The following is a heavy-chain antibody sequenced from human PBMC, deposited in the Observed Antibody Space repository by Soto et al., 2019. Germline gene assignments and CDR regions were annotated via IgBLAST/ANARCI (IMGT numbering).Heavy chain of an antibody. Sequence: SETLSLTCAVSGGSISISYWWSWFRQPPGKGLEWIGEIYHSGNTNYNPSLKSRVTISVDKSKNQFSLKLSSVTAADTAVYYCARRRITMIVVVFDAFDIWGQGTMVTVSS. CDR2: IYHSGNT. V-gene: IGHV4-4*02. CDR1: GGSISISYW. CDR3: ARRRITMIVVVFDAFDI. J-gene: IGHJ3*02. D-gene: IGHD3-22*01.